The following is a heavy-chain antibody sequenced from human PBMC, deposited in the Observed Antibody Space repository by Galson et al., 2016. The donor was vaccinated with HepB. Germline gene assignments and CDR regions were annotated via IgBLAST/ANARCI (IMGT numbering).Heavy chain of an antibody. V-gene: IGHV3-15*01. CDR2: IKTKSDGGTA. D-gene: IGHD4-23*01. J-gene: IGHJ4*02. Sequence: SLRLSCAASGFTFSDAYMGWVRQAPGKGLEWVGRIKTKSDGGTADHAAPVTDRFTISRDDSENTLFLQMNSLKTEDTGVYYCTTLRSYAGRSIFDYWGQGTLVTVSS. CDR3: TTLRSYAGRSIFDY. CDR1: GFTFSDAY.